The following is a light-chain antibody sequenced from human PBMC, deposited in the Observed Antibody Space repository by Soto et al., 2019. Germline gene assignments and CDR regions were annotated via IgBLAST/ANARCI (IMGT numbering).Light chain of an antibody. CDR2: RNN. CDR1: SSNIRSNY. J-gene: IGLJ2*01. CDR3: AAWDGRLRGCV. Sequence: QSVLTQPPSASGTPGQRVTISCSGSSSNIRSNYVYWYQQLPGTAPKLLIYRNNQRPSGVPDRFSGSKAGTSASLAISGLRSEDEADYYCAAWDGRLRGCVFGGGTKLTV. V-gene: IGLV1-47*01.